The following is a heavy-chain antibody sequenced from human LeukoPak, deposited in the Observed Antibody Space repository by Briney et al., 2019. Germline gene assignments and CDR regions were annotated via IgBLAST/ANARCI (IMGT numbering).Heavy chain of an antibody. Sequence: GRSLRLSCAASGFTFSSYGMHWVRQAPGKGLEWVAVMWFDGSNKYYADSVKGRFTISRDNSKNTLYLQMNSLRAEDTAVYYCARDRDWGCSYCSYWGQGTLVTVSS. V-gene: IGHV3-33*01. CDR2: MWFDGSNK. CDR3: ARDRDWGCSYCSY. D-gene: IGHD7-27*01. J-gene: IGHJ4*02. CDR1: GFTFSSYG.